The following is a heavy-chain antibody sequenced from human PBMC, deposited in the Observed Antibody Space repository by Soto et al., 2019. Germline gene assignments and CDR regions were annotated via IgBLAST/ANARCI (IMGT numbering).Heavy chain of an antibody. CDR3: VRQGIGVLHGLVDV. CDR2: FRSGGGT. CDR1: GDSISSYN. D-gene: IGHD3-10*01. V-gene: IGHV4-59*08. Sequence: QVQLQESGPGLVKPSETLSLTCTVSGDSISSYNLAWIRQPPGKGLEWIGYFRSGGGTSYNPSLKSGVAISAVTCMKQFTLRLSSVTAADTAVYYCVRQGIGVLHGLVDVWGQGTTVTVSS. J-gene: IGHJ6*02.